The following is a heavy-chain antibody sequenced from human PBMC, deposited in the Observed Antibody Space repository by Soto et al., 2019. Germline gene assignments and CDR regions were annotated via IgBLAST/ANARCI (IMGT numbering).Heavy chain of an antibody. V-gene: IGHV3-30*18. J-gene: IGHJ4*02. CDR2: ISYDGDNK. CDR3: AKSQRGKSAAPIVVVVAATLSIDY. CDR1: GFTFSSYV. D-gene: IGHD2-15*01. Sequence: GGSLRLSCAASGFTFSSYVMHWVRQAPGKGLEWVAVISYDGDNKSYGDSVKGRFTISRDNSKNTLYLQMNTLRAEDTAVYYCAKSQRGKSAAPIVVVVAATLSIDYWGQGTLVTVSS.